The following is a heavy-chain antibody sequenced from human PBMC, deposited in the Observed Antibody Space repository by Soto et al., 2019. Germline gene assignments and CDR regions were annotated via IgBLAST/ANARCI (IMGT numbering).Heavy chain of an antibody. D-gene: IGHD2-21*02. J-gene: IGHJ5*02. V-gene: IGHV3-33*01. CDR2: IWYDGSNK. CDR3: AREVIVVVTAGPLYNWFDP. Sequence: QVQLVESGGGVVQPGRSLRLSCAASGFTFSSYGMHWVRQAPGKGLEWVAVIWYDGSNKYYADSVKGRFTISRDNSKNTLYLQMNSLRAEDTAVYYCAREVIVVVTAGPLYNWFDPWGQGTLVTVSS. CDR1: GFTFSSYG.